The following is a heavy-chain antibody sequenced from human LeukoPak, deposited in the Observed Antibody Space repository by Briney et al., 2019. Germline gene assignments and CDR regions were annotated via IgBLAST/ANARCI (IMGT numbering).Heavy chain of an antibody. CDR3: ARSSGYMSY. CDR2: IYHSGST. V-gene: IGHV4-38-2*02. CDR1: HYSISSNYY. D-gene: IGHD3-22*01. J-gene: IGHJ4*02. Sequence: SETLSLTCTVSHYSISSNYYWGWIRPPPGKGLEWIGRIYHSGSTYYNPSLKIRVTISVDTSKNQFSLKLTSVTAADTAVYYCARSSGYMSYWGQGTLVTVSS.